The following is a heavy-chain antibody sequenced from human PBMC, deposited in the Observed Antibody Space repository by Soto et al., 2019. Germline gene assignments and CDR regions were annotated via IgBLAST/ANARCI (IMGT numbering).Heavy chain of an antibody. CDR1: GFTFGSYA. J-gene: IGHJ4*02. CDR3: ARHIAAPNFDY. V-gene: IGHV3-23*01. D-gene: IGHD6-6*01. Sequence: EVQLLESGGGLVRPGGSLRLSCAASGFTFGSYAMSWVRQAPGKGLEWVSSISLSGGSTNYADSGKGRFTISRDNSRNTVSMQMNSLRAEDTAVYYCARHIAAPNFDYWGQGTLVTVSS. CDR2: ISLSGGST.